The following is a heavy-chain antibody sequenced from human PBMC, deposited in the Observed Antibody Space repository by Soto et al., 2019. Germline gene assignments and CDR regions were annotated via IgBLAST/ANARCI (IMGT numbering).Heavy chain of an antibody. V-gene: IGHV1-3*01. Sequence: GASVKVSCKASGYTFTSYAMHWVRQAPGQRLEWMGWINAGNGNTKYSQKFQGRVTITRDTSASTAYMELSSLRSEDTAVYYCARVGSDCSSTSCYAFGYWGQGTLVTVSS. J-gene: IGHJ4*02. CDR2: INAGNGNT. CDR3: ARVGSDCSSTSCYAFGY. CDR1: GYTFTSYA. D-gene: IGHD2-2*01.